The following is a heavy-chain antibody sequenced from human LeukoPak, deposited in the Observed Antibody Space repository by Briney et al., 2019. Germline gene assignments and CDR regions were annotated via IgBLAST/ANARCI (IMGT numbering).Heavy chain of an antibody. J-gene: IGHJ4*02. Sequence: SETLCLTCTVSGGSISSYYWSWIRQPPGKGLEWIGYIYYSGSTNYNPSLKSRVTISVDTSKNQFSLKLSSVTAADTAVYYCARVWADYFDYWGQGTLVTVSS. V-gene: IGHV4-59*01. CDR2: IYYSGST. CDR1: GGSISSYY. CDR3: ARVWADYFDY. D-gene: IGHD6-19*01.